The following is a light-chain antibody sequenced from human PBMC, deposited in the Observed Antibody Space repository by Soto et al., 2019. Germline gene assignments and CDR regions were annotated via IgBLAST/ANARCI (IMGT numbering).Light chain of an antibody. Sequence: AIQMTQSPSSLSASVGDRVTITCRTSQGIRNDLGWYQQKPGKPPKLLMFATSKLQGGVPSRFSGSGSGTDFTLTISSLQPEDFATYYCLQDYNYPWTFAQGTKVDIK. CDR1: QGIRND. CDR3: LQDYNYPWT. CDR2: ATS. V-gene: IGKV1-6*01. J-gene: IGKJ1*01.